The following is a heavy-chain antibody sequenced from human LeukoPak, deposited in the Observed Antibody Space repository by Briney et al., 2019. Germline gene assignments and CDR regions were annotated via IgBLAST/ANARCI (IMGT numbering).Heavy chain of an antibody. CDR3: ARGVWSTEDY. D-gene: IGHD2-2*01. Sequence: SETLSLTCTVSGYSISSGYYWGWIRQPPGKGLEWIGSIYHSGSAYYNPSLKSRVTISVDTSKNQFSLKLSSVTAADTAVYYCARGVWSTEDYWGQGTLVTVSS. J-gene: IGHJ4*02. CDR1: GYSISSGYY. CDR2: IYHSGSA. V-gene: IGHV4-38-2*02.